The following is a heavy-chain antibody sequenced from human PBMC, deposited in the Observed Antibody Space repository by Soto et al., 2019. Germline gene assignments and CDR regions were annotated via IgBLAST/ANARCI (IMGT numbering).Heavy chain of an antibody. CDR1: GFTVGSAY. Sequence: DVQLVESGGGLVLRGASLRLSCAASGFTVGSAYMSWVRQAPGKGLEWVAGIYSGGNTYYADSVKGRFTISRDTSKNRLYLQMNSLRAEDAAIYYCERAPWVGDIGDYWGQGTLVTVSS. CDR2: IYSGGNT. D-gene: IGHD4-17*01. V-gene: IGHV3-66*01. J-gene: IGHJ4*02. CDR3: ERAPWVGDIGDY.